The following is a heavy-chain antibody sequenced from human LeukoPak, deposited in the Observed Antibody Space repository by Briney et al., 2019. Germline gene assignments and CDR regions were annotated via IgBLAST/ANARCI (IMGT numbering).Heavy chain of an antibody. V-gene: IGHV1-2*02. J-gene: IGHJ4*02. D-gene: IGHD2-8*01. Sequence: ASVKVSCKASGYTFTGYYMHWVRQAPGQGLEWMGWINPNSGGTNYAQKFQGRVTMTRDTSISTAYMELSRLRSDDTAVYYCARVAAYCTNGVCYSPFDYWGQGTLVTVSS. CDR1: GYTFTGYY. CDR3: ARVAAYCTNGVCYSPFDY. CDR2: INPNSGGT.